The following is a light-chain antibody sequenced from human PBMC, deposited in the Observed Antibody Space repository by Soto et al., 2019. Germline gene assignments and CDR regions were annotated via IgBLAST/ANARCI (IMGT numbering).Light chain of an antibody. J-gene: IGLJ2*01. CDR2: LNSDGSH. CDR3: QTWGTGIVV. CDR1: SGHSSYA. V-gene: IGLV4-69*01. Sequence: QPVLPQSPSASASLGASVKLTCTLSSGHSSYAIAWHQQQPEKGPRYLMKLNSDGSHSKGDGIPDRFSGSSSGAERYLTISSLQSEDEAGYFCQTWGTGIVVFGGGTKLTVL.